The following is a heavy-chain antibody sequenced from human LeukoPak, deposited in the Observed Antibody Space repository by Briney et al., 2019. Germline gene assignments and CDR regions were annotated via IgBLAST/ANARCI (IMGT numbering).Heavy chain of an antibody. V-gene: IGHV4-39*01. CDR2: IYYSGST. J-gene: IGHJ4*02. Sequence: SETLSLTCTVSGGSLSSSSYYWGWIRHPPGKGLEWIGSIYYSGSTYYNPSLKSRVTISVDTSKNQFSLKLSSVTAADTAVYYCARSYSSSWFLVYFDYWGQGTLVTVSS. CDR1: GGSLSSSSYY. CDR3: ARSYSSSWFLVYFDY. D-gene: IGHD6-13*01.